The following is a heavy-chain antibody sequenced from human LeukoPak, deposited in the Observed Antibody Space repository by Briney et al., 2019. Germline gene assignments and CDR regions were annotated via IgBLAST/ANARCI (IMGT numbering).Heavy chain of an antibody. Sequence: ASQTLSLTCTVSGGSISSGDYYWSWIRQPPGKGLEWIGYIYYSGSTNYNPSLKSRVTISVETSKNQFSLKLSSVTAADTAVYYCARGVRIYDILTGLPDDWGQGTLVTVSS. J-gene: IGHJ4*02. CDR3: ARGVRIYDILTGLPDD. D-gene: IGHD3-9*01. CDR2: IYYSGST. CDR1: GGSISSGDYY. V-gene: IGHV4-30-4*01.